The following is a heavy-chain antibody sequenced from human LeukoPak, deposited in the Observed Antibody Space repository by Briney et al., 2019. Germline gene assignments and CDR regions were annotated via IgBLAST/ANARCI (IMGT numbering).Heavy chain of an antibody. D-gene: IGHD3-22*01. J-gene: IGHJ4*02. Sequence: SETLSLTCTVSGGSISTYYWSWIRQPPGKGLEWIGYIYYSGSTKYNPSLKSRVTISVDTSKNQFSLKLSSVTAADTAVYYCARASSKCYYDSSGSLDYWGQGTLVTVSS. V-gene: IGHV4-59*01. CDR2: IYYSGST. CDR1: GGSISTYY. CDR3: ARASSKCYYDSSGSLDY.